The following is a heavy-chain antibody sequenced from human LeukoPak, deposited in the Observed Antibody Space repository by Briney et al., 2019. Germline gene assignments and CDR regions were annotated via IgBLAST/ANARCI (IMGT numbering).Heavy chain of an antibody. J-gene: IGHJ3*02. D-gene: IGHD2-15*01. Sequence: GESLKISCAASGFSFSNYVMHWVRQAPGKGLEYVSAIMPNGETRGYANSMKGRFTISRDNSKNTLYLQMGSLRAEDMAIYHCARDRDGGFAFDIWGQGTLVTVSS. CDR1: GFSFSNYV. CDR3: ARDRDGGFAFDI. V-gene: IGHV3-64*01. CDR2: IMPNGETR.